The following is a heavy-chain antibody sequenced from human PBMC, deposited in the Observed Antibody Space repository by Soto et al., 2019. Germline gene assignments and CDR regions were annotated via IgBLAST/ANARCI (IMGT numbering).Heavy chain of an antibody. V-gene: IGHV1-3*05. J-gene: IGHJ6*02. CDR2: INAGNGNT. D-gene: IGHD2-2*01. CDR1: GYTFTSYA. Sequence: QVQLVQSGAEEKKPGASVKVSCKASGYTFTSYAMHWVRQAPGQRLEWMGWINAGNGNTKYSQKFQGRVTITRDTSASPAYMELSSPTXPDTAVSYCASRYCLTNSCSGGYSGMDVSRQGTPV. CDR3: ASRYCLTNSCSGGYSGMDV.